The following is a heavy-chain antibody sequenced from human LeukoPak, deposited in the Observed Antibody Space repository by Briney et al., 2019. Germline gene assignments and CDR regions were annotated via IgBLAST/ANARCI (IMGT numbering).Heavy chain of an antibody. Sequence: ASVKVSCKASGYTFTSYGISWVRQAPGQGLEWMGWISAYNGNTNYAQKLQGRVTMTTDTSTSTAYMELRSLRSDDTAVYYCARVEVRGVIIWEHYYYYMDVWGKGTTVTISS. CDR3: ARVEVRGVIIWEHYYYYMDV. V-gene: IGHV1-18*01. CDR2: ISAYNGNT. CDR1: GYTFTSYG. J-gene: IGHJ6*03. D-gene: IGHD3-10*01.